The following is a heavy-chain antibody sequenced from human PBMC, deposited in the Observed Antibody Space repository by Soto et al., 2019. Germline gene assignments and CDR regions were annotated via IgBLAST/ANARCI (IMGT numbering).Heavy chain of an antibody. J-gene: IGHJ4*02. CDR3: ARVPDY. V-gene: IGHV4-39*07. Sequence: PSETLSLTCNVSGGSIDRSNYYWDWLRQPPGKGLEWIGTTNYSGNAYYNPSLRSRVTMSVDTSKNQFSLKLSSVTAADTAVYYCARVPDYWGQGTLVTVSS. CDR1: GGSIDRSNYY. CDR2: TNYSGNA.